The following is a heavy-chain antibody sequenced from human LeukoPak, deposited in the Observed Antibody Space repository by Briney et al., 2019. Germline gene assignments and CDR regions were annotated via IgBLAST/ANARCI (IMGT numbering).Heavy chain of an antibody. D-gene: IGHD3-10*01. CDR1: GFTFSSYW. CDR3: AREGQFGELLSDY. CDR2: IKQDGSEK. J-gene: IGHJ4*02. Sequence: PGGSLRLSCAASGFTFSSYWMSWVRQAPGKGLEWVANIKQDGSEKHYVDSVKGRFTISRDNAKNSLYLQMNSLRAEDTAVYYCAREGQFGELLSDYWGQGTLVTVSS. V-gene: IGHV3-7*03.